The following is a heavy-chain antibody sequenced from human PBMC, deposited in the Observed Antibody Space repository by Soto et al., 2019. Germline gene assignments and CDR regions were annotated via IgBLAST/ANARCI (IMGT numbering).Heavy chain of an antibody. CDR1: GFTFSSYG. CDR3: AKDFSLYYDTNNCMDV. CDR2: ISYDGSNE. J-gene: IGHJ6*02. V-gene: IGHV3-30*18. Sequence: QVQLVESGGGLVQSGRSLRLSCAASGFTFSSYGMHWVRQAPGKGLEWVAVISYDGSNEYYADSVKGRFTISRDNSKNTLYLQMNSLRAEDTAVYYCAKDFSLYYDTNNCMDVWGQGTTVTVSS. D-gene: IGHD3-22*01.